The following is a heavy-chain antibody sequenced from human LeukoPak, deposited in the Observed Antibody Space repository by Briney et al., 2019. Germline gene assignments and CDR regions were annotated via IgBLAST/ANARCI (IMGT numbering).Heavy chain of an antibody. CDR1: GYPFTGYY. CDR3: ALDNWNEFDP. D-gene: IGHD1-20*01. V-gene: IGHV1-18*04. CDR2: VSTYNSDT. Sequence: GASVKVSCKASGYPFTGYYMHWVRQAPGQGFEWVGCVSTYNSDTNYAPKFQGRVTMTKDTSTSTVYMELRSLRTDDTAVYYCALDNWNEFDPWGQGTLVTVSS. J-gene: IGHJ5*02.